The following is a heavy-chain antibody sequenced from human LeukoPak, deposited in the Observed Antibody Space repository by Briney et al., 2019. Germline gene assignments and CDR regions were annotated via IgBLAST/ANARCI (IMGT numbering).Heavy chain of an antibody. CDR3: ASRIRRYLYYFGMDV. Sequence: GSLRLSCAASGFTFSTFAMSWVRQAPGKGLEWIGEINESGSTNYDPSLKSRVTISVDMSKNHFSLNLTSVTAADTAVYYCASRIRRYLYYFGMDVWVQGTTVNVAS. D-gene: IGHD1-14*01. V-gene: IGHV4-34*01. CDR1: GFTFSTFA. CDR2: INESGST. J-gene: IGHJ6*02.